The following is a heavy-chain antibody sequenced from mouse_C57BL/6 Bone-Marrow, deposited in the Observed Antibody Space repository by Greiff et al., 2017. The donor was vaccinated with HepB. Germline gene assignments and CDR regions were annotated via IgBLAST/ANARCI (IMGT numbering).Heavy chain of an antibody. Sequence: QVQLQQPGAELVKPGASVKVSCKASGYTFTSYWMHWVKQRPGQGLEWIGRIHPSDSDTNYNQKFKGKATLTVAKSSITAYMQLSSLTSEDSAVYYCAIEGHLDYDGDYYAMDYWGQGTSVTVSS. CDR3: AIEGHLDYDGDYYAMDY. D-gene: IGHD2-4*01. V-gene: IGHV1-74*01. CDR1: GYTFTSYW. CDR2: IHPSDSDT. J-gene: IGHJ4*01.